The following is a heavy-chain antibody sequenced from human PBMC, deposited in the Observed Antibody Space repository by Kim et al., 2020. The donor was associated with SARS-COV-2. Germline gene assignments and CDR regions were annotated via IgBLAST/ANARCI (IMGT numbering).Heavy chain of an antibody. D-gene: IGHD4-4*01. CDR3: ARGQDYSKIHY. CDR2: IHYSGTI. V-gene: IGHV4-30-4*01. CDR1: GGSIASGTYY. Sequence: SETLSLTCIVSGGSIASGTYYWTWIRQPPGKGLEWIGHIHYSGTIYYNPSLKSRVTISVDTSKNQFSLNLNSVTAADTAVYYCARGQDYSKIHYWGQGTLVTVSS. J-gene: IGHJ4*02.